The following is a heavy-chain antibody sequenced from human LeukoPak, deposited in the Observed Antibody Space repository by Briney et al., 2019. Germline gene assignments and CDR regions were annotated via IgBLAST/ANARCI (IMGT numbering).Heavy chain of an antibody. J-gene: IGHJ4*02. CDR2: INPNSGGT. CDR1: GHTFTGYY. CDR3: ASVTYSDYDDFDS. D-gene: IGHD3-22*01. Sequence: ASVKVSCKASGHTFTGYYMHWVRQAPGQGLEWMGWINPNSGGTNYEQKFQGRVTMTRDTSISTAYMELSGLTSDDTAVYYCASVTYSDYDDFDSWGQGTLVTVSS. V-gene: IGHV1-2*02.